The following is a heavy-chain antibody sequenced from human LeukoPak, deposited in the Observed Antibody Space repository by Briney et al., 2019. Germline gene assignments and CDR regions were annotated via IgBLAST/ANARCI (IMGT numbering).Heavy chain of an antibody. D-gene: IGHD4-17*01. CDR2: ISYSGNT. Sequence: SETLSLTCTVSGGSISGYYWGWIRQPPGKGLEWIGYISYSGNTNYNPSLTSRVTMSVDTSKDQFSLKLSSVTAADTAVYYCARDLRNPTISYGDYPNWFDPWGQGTLVTVSS. CDR1: GGSISGYY. V-gene: IGHV4-59*01. J-gene: IGHJ5*02. CDR3: ARDLRNPTISYGDYPNWFDP.